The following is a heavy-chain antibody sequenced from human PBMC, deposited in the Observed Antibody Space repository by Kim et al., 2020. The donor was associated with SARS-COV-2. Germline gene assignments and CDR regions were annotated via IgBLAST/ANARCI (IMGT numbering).Heavy chain of an antibody. J-gene: IGHJ4*02. CDR1: GFTFSSYE. CDR2: INSGGSMT. V-gene: IGHV3-48*03. D-gene: IGHD3-3*01. CDR3: ARCARSGYSLVGC. Sequence: GGSLRLSCTASGFTFSSYEMNWVRQAPGKGLEWVSYINSGGSMTYYADSVKGRFTVSRDNAHNSLYLQMNSLRVEDTAVYYCARCARSGYSLVGCCGQGTLVTVSS.